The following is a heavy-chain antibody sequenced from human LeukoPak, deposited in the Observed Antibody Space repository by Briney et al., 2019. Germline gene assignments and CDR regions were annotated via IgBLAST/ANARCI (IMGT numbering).Heavy chain of an antibody. D-gene: IGHD5-18*01. CDR1: GGSISRSSYY. Sequence: PSETLSLTCTVSGGSISRSSYYWGWIRQPPGKGLEWIGTIYYSGITYYSPSLKSRVMISVDTSKNQFSLKLSSVTAADTAVYHCARTATSYSYGYLGNWGQGTLVTVSS. CDR2: IYYSGIT. J-gene: IGHJ4*02. V-gene: IGHV4-39*01. CDR3: ARTATSYSYGYLGN.